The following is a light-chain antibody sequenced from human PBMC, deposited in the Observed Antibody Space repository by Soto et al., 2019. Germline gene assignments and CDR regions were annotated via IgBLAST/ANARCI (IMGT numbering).Light chain of an antibody. J-gene: IGLJ2*01. Sequence: QSVLTQPPSASGTPGQRVSISCSGSNSNIGSKYVYWYQQLPGTAPKLLMYRNNQRPSGVPDRFSGSKSGTSASLAISGLRSGDEADYYCAAWDNNLGGPAFGGGTKVTVL. CDR2: RNN. CDR3: AAWDNNLGGPA. V-gene: IGLV1-47*01. CDR1: NSNIGSKY.